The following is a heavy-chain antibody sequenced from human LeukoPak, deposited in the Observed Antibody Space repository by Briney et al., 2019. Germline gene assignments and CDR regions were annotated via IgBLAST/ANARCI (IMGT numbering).Heavy chain of an antibody. CDR1: GFTFSSIA. J-gene: IGHJ4*02. CDR2: IRSNGDTT. D-gene: IGHD1-1*01. V-gene: IGHV3-23*01. CDR3: AKGQELDDGVFDS. Sequence: GGSLRLSCAASGFTFSSIAMTWVRQAPGKGLEWVSSIRSNGDTTYNADSVKGRFTISRDNSKNTLYLQMNSLRVVDTAIYYCAKGQELDDGVFDSWGQGTLVTVSS.